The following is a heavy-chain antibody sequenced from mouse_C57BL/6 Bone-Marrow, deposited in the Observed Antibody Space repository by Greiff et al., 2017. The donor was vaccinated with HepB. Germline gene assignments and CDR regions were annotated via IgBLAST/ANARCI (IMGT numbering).Heavy chain of an antibody. V-gene: IGHV1-78*01. J-gene: IGHJ1*03. CDR2: IYPRDGST. CDR3: ARFDYDVWWYFDV. Sequence: VQLQESDAELVKPGASVKISCKVSGYTFTDHTIHWMKQRPEQGLEWIGYIYPRDGSTKYNEKFKGKATLTADKSSSTAYMQLNSLTSEDSAVYFCARFDYDVWWYFDVWGTGTTVTVSS. CDR1: GYTFTDHT. D-gene: IGHD2-4*01.